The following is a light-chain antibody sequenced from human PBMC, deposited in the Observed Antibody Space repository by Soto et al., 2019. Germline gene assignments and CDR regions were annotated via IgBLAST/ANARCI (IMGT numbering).Light chain of an antibody. CDR3: QQYNNWPLT. J-gene: IGKJ3*01. V-gene: IGKV3-15*01. CDR2: GAS. CDR1: QSVSSN. Sequence: EIVMTQSPATLSVSPGERATLSCRASQSVSSNLAWYQQKPGQAPRLLIYGASTRATGIPARFSGSGSGTDFTLTISTLQSEDFAVYYVQQYNNWPLTFGTGTKVDI.